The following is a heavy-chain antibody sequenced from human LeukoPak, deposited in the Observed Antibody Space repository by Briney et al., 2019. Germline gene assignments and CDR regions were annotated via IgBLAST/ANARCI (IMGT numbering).Heavy chain of an antibody. Sequence: GGSLRLSCAASGFTFSNTWMSWVRQAPGKGLEWVANIKQDGSEKYYVDSVKGRFIISRDNAKNSLYLQMNSLRVEDTAVYYCARDGQQLGFWGQGTLVIVSS. J-gene: IGHJ4*02. V-gene: IGHV3-7*04. CDR3: ARDGQQLGF. D-gene: IGHD6-13*01. CDR1: GFTFSNTW. CDR2: IKQDGSEK.